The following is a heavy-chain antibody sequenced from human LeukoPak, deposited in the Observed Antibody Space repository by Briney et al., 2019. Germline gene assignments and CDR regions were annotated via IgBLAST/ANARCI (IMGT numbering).Heavy chain of an antibody. D-gene: IGHD1-26*01. J-gene: IGHJ4*02. CDR3: AIIGHSGSPKEPGKFAY. CDR1: GYSISSGYY. Sequence: PSETLSLICVVSGYSISSGYYWGWIRQPPGKGLEWIGSIYHTGSAYYNPSLKSRVSISLDTSENQFSLNLRSLTAADTAVYYCAIIGHSGSPKEPGKFAYWGQGTLVTVSS. V-gene: IGHV4-38-2*01. CDR2: IYHTGSA.